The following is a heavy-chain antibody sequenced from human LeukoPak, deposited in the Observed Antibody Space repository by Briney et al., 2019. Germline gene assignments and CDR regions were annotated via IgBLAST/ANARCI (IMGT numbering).Heavy chain of an antibody. CDR1: GYTFTTYA. D-gene: IGHD6-13*01. CDR2: INGGDGDT. CDR3: ARGLKYSSSWYSVLYNWFDP. J-gene: IGHJ5*02. Sequence: ASVKVSCRASGYTFTTYAIHWVRQAPGQRPEWMGWINGGDGDTRYSQNFQGRVTMTRNTSISTAYMELSSLRSEDTAVYYCARGLKYSSSWYSVLYNWFDPWGQGTLVTVSS. V-gene: IGHV1-3*01.